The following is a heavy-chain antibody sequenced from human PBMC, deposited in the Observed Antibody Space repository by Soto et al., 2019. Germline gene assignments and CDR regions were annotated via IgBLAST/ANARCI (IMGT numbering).Heavy chain of an antibody. CDR2: INAGNGNT. Sequence: ASVKVSCKASGYTFTGYAMHWVCQAPGQRLEWMGWINAGNGNTKYSQKFQGRVTVTRDTSASTAYMELSSLRSEDTAVYYCARAVAVAAEFDYWGQGTLVTVSP. CDR1: GYTFTGYA. V-gene: IGHV1-3*01. J-gene: IGHJ4*02. D-gene: IGHD6-19*01. CDR3: ARAVAVAAEFDY.